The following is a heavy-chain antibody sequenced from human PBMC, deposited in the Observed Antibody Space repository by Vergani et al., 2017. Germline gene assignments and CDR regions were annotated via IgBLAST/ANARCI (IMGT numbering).Heavy chain of an antibody. CDR1: GGTFSSYA. V-gene: IGHV1-69*13. CDR3: ARDPLTYCGGDCYSLYFDY. J-gene: IGHJ4*02. D-gene: IGHD2-21*02. Sequence: QVQLVQSGAEVKKPGSSVKVSCKASGGTFSSYAISWVRQAPGQGLEWMGRIIPIFGTANYAQKFQGRVTITADESTSTAYMELSRLRSEDTAVYYCARDPLTYCGGDCYSLYFDYWGQGTLVTVSS. CDR2: IIPIFGTA.